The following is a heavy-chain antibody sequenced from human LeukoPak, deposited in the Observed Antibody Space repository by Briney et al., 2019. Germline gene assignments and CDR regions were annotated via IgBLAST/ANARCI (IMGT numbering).Heavy chain of an antibody. Sequence: PGGSLRLSCAASGFTFSSYVVVWVRQAPGKGLEWVAGISYDGNYKYYVDSVKGRFTISRDNSKSTLYLQMDSLRAEDTAIYYCARYDGYVFYIDYWGQGTLVTVSS. J-gene: IGHJ4*02. V-gene: IGHV3-30*03. CDR1: GFTFSSYV. CDR3: ARYDGYVFYIDY. D-gene: IGHD5-24*01. CDR2: ISYDGNYK.